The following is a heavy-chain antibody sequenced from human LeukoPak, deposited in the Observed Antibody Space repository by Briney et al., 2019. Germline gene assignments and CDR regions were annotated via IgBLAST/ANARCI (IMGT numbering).Heavy chain of an antibody. J-gene: IGHJ4*02. CDR3: ASPNGVARY. V-gene: IGHV4-34*01. CDR2: INHSGST. Sequence: SETLSLTCAVYGGSFSGYYWSWIRQPPGKGLEWIGEINHSGSTNYNPSLKSRVTISVDTSKNQFSLKLSSVTAADTAVYYCASPNGVARYWGQGTLVTVSS. D-gene: IGHD7-27*01. CDR1: GGSFSGYY.